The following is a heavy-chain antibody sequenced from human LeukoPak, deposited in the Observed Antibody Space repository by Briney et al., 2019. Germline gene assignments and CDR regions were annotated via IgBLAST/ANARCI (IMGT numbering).Heavy chain of an antibody. CDR1: GYTFTSYG. CDR3: ARGKWVTTTSLIDY. Sequence: ASVKVSCKASGYTFTSYGISWVRQAPGQGLEWMGWINTNTGNPTYAQGFTGRFVFSLDTSVSTAYLQISSLKAEDTAVYYCARGKWVTTTSLIDYWGQGTLVTVSS. J-gene: IGHJ4*02. CDR2: INTNTGNP. D-gene: IGHD4-17*01. V-gene: IGHV7-4-1*02.